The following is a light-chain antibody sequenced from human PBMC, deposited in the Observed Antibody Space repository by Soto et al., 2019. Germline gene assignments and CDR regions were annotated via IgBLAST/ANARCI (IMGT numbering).Light chain of an antibody. Sequence: DIVMTQSPDSLAVSLGERATINCKSSQSVLYTSNNKNYLSWYQQKPGQPPKLLIYWASTRESGVPDRFSGSGSGTEFTLTISSLQPDDFATYYCQQYNGYSHSFGQGTKVDIK. V-gene: IGKV4-1*01. CDR1: QSVLYTSNNKNY. CDR2: WAS. CDR3: QQYNGYSHS. J-gene: IGKJ2*01.